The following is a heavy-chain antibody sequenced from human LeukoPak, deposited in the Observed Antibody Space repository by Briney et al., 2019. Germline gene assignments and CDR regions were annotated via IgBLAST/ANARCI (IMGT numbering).Heavy chain of an antibody. D-gene: IGHD4-17*01. CDR2: IYYSGST. J-gene: IGHJ4*02. Sequence: PSETLSLTCTVSGGSISSSSYYWGWIRQPPGKGLEWIGSIYYSGSTYYDPSLKSRVTISVDTSKNQFSLKLSSVTAADTAVYYCARGPLWETVTTHIFDYWGQGTLVTVSS. V-gene: IGHV4-39*07. CDR3: ARGPLWETVTTHIFDY. CDR1: GGSISSSSYY.